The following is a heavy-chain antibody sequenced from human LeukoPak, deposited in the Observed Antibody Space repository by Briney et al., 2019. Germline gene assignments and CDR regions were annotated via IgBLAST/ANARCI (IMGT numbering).Heavy chain of an antibody. Sequence: GGSLRLSCAVSGFTFSNAWMSWVRQAPGKGLEWVANIKQDGSEKYYVDSVKGRFTISRDNAKNSLYLQMNSLRAEDTAVYYCARDRYPENYYYYMDVWGKGTTVTVSS. J-gene: IGHJ6*03. CDR1: GFTFSNAW. D-gene: IGHD1-14*01. CDR3: ARDRYPENYYYYMDV. V-gene: IGHV3-7*01. CDR2: IKQDGSEK.